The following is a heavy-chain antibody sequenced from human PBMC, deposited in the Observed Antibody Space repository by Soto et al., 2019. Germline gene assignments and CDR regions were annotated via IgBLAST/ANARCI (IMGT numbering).Heavy chain of an antibody. CDR2: IYHSGST. J-gene: IGHJ4*02. CDR3: ARGHDQEFDY. CDR1: GGSISSGGYS. D-gene: IGHD3-16*01. Sequence: QLLESGSGLVKPSQTLSLTCAVSGGSISSGGYSWSWIRQPPGKGLEWIGYIYHSGSTYYNPSLKSRVTISVDRSKNQFSLKLSSVTAADTAVYYCARGHDQEFDYWGQGTLVTVSS. V-gene: IGHV4-30-2*01.